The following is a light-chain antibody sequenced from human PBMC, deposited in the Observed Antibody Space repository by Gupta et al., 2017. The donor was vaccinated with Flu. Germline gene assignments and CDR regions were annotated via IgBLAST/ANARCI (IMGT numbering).Light chain of an antibody. CDR1: QSISSY. CDR3: QQKDSTPKT. CDR2: AAS. J-gene: IGKJ1*01. Sequence: DIQMTQSPSSLSASVGDRVTITCRASQSISSYLNWYQQKPGKAPNLLIYAASSLQSGVPSRFSGSGSGTDFTLTISRLQPEEFATYYCQQKDSTPKTFGRGTKVEIK. V-gene: IGKV1-39*01.